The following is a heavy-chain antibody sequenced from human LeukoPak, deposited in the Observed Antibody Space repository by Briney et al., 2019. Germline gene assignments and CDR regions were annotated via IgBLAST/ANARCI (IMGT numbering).Heavy chain of an antibody. D-gene: IGHD2-15*01. V-gene: IGHV4-59*01. CDR2: IYYSGST. CDR3: ARALRYCSGGSCYSGRGLFDY. Sequence: PSETLSLTCTVSGGSISSYYWSWIRQPPGKGLEWIGYIYYSGSTNYNPSLKSRVTISVDTSKNQFSLKLSSVTAADTAVYYCARALRYCSGGSCYSGRGLFDYWGQGTLVTVSS. CDR1: GGSISSYY. J-gene: IGHJ4*02.